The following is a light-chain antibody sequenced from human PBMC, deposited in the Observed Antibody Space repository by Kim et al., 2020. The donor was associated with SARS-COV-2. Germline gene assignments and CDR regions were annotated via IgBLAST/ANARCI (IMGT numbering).Light chain of an antibody. J-gene: IGLJ3*02. Sequence: VSPGQTASITCSGDKLGDKYACWYQQKPGQSPVLDIYQDSKRPSGIPERFSGSISGNTATLTISGTQAMDEADYYCQAWDSSTAVFGGGTQLTVL. CDR2: QDS. CDR1: KLGDKY. CDR3: QAWDSSTAV. V-gene: IGLV3-1*01.